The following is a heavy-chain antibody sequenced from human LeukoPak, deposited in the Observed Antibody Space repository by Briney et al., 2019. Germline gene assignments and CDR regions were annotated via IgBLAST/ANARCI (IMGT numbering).Heavy chain of an antibody. CDR1: GGTFTSYA. CDR3: ASPTKLGYCSGGSCYSGY. Sequence: SVKGSCKASGGTFTSYAISWVRQAPGQGLEWMGRSIPICGTANYAQKFQGRVTITTDDSTSTAYMELSSLRSEDTAVYYCASPTKLGYCSGGSCYSGYWGQGTLVTASS. V-gene: IGHV1-69*05. D-gene: IGHD2-15*01. J-gene: IGHJ4*02. CDR2: SIPICGTA.